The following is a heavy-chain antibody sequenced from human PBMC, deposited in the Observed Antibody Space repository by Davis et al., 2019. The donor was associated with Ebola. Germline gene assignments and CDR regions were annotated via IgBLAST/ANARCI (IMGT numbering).Heavy chain of an antibody. Sequence: PSETLSLTCTVSGGSISSSSYYWGWIRQPPGKGLEWIGSIYYSGSTYYNPSLKSRVTISVDTSKNQFSLKLSSVTAADTAVYYCARLDYRIAARPSFDYWGQGTLVTVSS. CDR1: GGSISSSSYY. J-gene: IGHJ4*02. CDR2: IYYSGST. CDR3: ARLDYRIAARPSFDY. V-gene: IGHV4-39*01. D-gene: IGHD6-6*01.